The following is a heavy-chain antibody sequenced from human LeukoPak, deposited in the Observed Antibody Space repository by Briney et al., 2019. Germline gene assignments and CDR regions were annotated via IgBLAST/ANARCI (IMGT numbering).Heavy chain of an antibody. Sequence: GGSLRLSCAASGFTFSDYYMSWIRQAPGKGLEWVSYISSSGSTIYYADSVKGRFTISRDNSKNTLYLQMNSLRAEDTAVYYCAKFYDFWSGYLDYWGQGTLVTVSS. CDR3: AKFYDFWSGYLDY. CDR1: GFTFSDYY. V-gene: IGHV3-11*01. J-gene: IGHJ4*02. CDR2: ISSSGSTI. D-gene: IGHD3-3*01.